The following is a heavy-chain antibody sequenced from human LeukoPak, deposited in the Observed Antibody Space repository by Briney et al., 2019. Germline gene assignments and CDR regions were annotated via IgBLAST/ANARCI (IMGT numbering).Heavy chain of an antibody. CDR1: GGSISSSSYY. D-gene: IGHD6-25*01. Sequence: PSETLSLTCTVSGGSISSSSYYWGWIRQPPGKGLEWIGSIYYSGSTYYNPSLKSRVTISVDTSKNQFSLKLSSVTAADTAVYYCARDSWRQFDYWGQGTLVTVSS. CDR3: ARDSWRQFDY. J-gene: IGHJ4*02. CDR2: IYYSGST. V-gene: IGHV4-39*02.